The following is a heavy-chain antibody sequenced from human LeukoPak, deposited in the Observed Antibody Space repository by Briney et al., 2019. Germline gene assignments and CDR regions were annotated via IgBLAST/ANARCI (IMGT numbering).Heavy chain of an antibody. CDR2: ISGSGGST. CDR1: GFTFSSYA. J-gene: IGHJ6*02. D-gene: IGHD5-18*01. V-gene: IGHV3-23*01. CDR3: AKTLHMSPTAISYGLDV. Sequence: GASLRLSCAASGFTFSSYAMSWVRQAPGKGLEWVSGISGSGGSTHYADSVKGRFTISRDNSKNTLYLQMNSLRAEDTAIFYCAKTLHMSPTAISYGLDVWGQGITVTVSS.